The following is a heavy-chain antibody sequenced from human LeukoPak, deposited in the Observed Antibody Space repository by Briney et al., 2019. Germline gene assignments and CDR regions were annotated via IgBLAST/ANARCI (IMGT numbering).Heavy chain of an antibody. J-gene: IGHJ4*02. D-gene: IGHD3-16*01. V-gene: IGHV3-15*01. Sequence: GGSLRLSCAASGFTFSNAWMSWVRQAPGKGLEWVGRIKRKTDGGTTDYAAPVKGRFSISRNDSKNTLYLQMNSLKTEDTAVYYCTTLGAFDYWGQGTLVTVSS. CDR2: IKRKTDGGTT. CDR1: GFTFSNAW. CDR3: TTLGAFDY.